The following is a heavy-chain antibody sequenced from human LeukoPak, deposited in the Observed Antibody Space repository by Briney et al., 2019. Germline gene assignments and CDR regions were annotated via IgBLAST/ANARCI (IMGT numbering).Heavy chain of an antibody. Sequence: ASVKVSCKASGYTFTSYGISWVRQAPGQGLEWMGWISAYNGNTNYAQKLQGRVTMTTDTSTSTAYMELRSLRSDDTAVYYCARGLNRITMIVVVITTILGYWGQGTLVTVSS. CDR3: ARGLNRITMIVVVITTILGY. CDR2: ISAYNGNT. D-gene: IGHD3-22*01. CDR1: GYTFTSYG. J-gene: IGHJ4*02. V-gene: IGHV1-18*01.